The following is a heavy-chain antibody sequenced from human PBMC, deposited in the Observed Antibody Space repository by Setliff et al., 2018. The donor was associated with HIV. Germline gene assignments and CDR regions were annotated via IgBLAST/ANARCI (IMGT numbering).Heavy chain of an antibody. Sequence: GASVKVSCKASGGTFSNYAISWVRQAPGQGLEWMGWINPNGGGVNYAQKFQPRVTMTRDPSITTVYLELNDLRSDDTAVYYCARFPLRASVSPDYWGQGTLVTVSS. CDR2: INPNGGGV. D-gene: IGHD4-17*01. CDR1: GGTFSNYA. J-gene: IGHJ4*02. CDR3: ARFPLRASVSPDY. V-gene: IGHV1-2*02.